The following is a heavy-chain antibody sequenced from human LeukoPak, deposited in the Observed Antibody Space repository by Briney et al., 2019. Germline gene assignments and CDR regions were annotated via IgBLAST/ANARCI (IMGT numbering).Heavy chain of an antibody. Sequence: PGGSLRLSCAASGFTFSSYAMHWVRQAPGKGLEWVAVISYDGSNKYYADSVKGRFTISRDNSKNTLHLQMNSLRAEDTAVYYCARDSGYYHPSGYWGQGTLVTVSS. D-gene: IGHD3-22*01. CDR1: GFTFSSYA. CDR2: ISYDGSNK. J-gene: IGHJ4*02. CDR3: ARDSGYYHPSGY. V-gene: IGHV3-30*01.